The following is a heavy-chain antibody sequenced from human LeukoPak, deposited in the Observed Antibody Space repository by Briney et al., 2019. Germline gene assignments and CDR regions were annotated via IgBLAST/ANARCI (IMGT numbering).Heavy chain of an antibody. CDR1: GGSFSGYY. V-gene: IGHV4-34*01. J-gene: IGHJ4*02. Sequence: SETLSLTCAVYGGSFSGYYWSWIRQPPGKGLEWIGEINHSGSTNYNPSLKSRVTISVDTSKNQFSLRLSSVTAADTAVYYCARARGRITTFGVVMFDYWGQGTLVTVSS. CDR2: INHSGST. D-gene: IGHD3-3*01. CDR3: ARARGRITTFGVVMFDY.